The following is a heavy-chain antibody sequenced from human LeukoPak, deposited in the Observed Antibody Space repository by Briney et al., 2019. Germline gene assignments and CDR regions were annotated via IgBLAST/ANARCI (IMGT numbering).Heavy chain of an antibody. D-gene: IGHD6-19*01. J-gene: IGHJ4*02. Sequence: GSSVKVSCKASGGTFSSYAISWVRQAPGQGLERMGRIIPIFGTANYAQKFQGRVTITTGESTSTAYMELSSLRSEDTAVYYCARDIAVAGIDYWGQGTLVTVSS. V-gene: IGHV1-69*05. CDR2: IIPIFGTA. CDR1: GGTFSSYA. CDR3: ARDIAVAGIDY.